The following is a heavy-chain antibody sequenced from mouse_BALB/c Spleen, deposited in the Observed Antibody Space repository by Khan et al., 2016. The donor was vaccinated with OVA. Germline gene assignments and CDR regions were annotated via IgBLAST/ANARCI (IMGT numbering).Heavy chain of an antibody. CDR2: IWSDGST. CDR1: GFSLTNYG. CDR3: ARSKYLARY. Sequence: QVQLKESGPGLVAPSQSLSITCTISGFSLTNYGVHWVRQPPGKGLEWLAVIWSDGSTTYNSALKSRLTITKDNSKNQVFLKMNSLQTDDTAIYFCARSKYLARYWGQGTTLTVSS. V-gene: IGHV2-6-1*01. D-gene: IGHD2-14*01. J-gene: IGHJ2*01.